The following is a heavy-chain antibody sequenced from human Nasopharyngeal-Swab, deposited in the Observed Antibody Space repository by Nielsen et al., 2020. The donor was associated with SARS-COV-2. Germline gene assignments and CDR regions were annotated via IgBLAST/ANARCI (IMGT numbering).Heavy chain of an antibody. CDR3: ARVPERWLQLGLLYDY. J-gene: IGHJ4*02. CDR2: IWYDGSNK. D-gene: IGHD5-24*01. V-gene: IGHV3-33*01. Sequence: GESLKISCAASGFTFSSYGMHWVRQAPGKGLEWVAVIWYDGSNKYYADSVKGRFTISRDNSKNTPYLQMNSLRAEDTAVYYCARVPERWLQLGLLYDYWGQGTLVTVSS. CDR1: GFTFSSYG.